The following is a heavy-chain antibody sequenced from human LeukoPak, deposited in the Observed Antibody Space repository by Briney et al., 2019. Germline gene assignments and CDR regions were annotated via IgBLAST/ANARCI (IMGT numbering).Heavy chain of an antibody. Sequence: GASVKLSCKASGGTFSSYAISWVRQAPGQGLEWMGRIIPILGIANYAQKFQGRVTITADKSTSTAYMELSSLRSEDTAVYYCARAIAVAGSRYFDYWGQGTLVTVSS. V-gene: IGHV1-69*04. D-gene: IGHD6-19*01. CDR1: GGTFSSYA. CDR3: ARAIAVAGSRYFDY. J-gene: IGHJ4*02. CDR2: IIPILGIA.